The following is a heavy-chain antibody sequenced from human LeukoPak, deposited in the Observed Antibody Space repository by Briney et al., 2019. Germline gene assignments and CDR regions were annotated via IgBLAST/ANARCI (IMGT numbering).Heavy chain of an antibody. J-gene: IGHJ3*02. CDR3: ARHIYSGTDGDAFDI. V-gene: IGHV4-39*01. CDR2: LYHSGST. Sequence: SETPSLTCTVSGGSISSSNYYWGWIRQPPGKGLEWIATLYHSGSTYYNPSLKSRVTISVYTSKNQFSLKLSSVTAADTAVYYCARHIYSGTDGDAFDIWGQGTMVTVSS. D-gene: IGHD1-26*01. CDR1: GGSISSSNYY.